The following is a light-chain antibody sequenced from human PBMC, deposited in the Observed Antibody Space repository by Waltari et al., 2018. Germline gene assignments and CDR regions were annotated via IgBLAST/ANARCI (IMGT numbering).Light chain of an antibody. V-gene: IGLV2-14*01. Sequence: QSALTQPAPVSGSPGQSITLSCTGTSSDVGGYNYVSWYQQHPGKAPKLMIYDVSKRPSGVSNRFSGSKSGNTASLTISGLQAEDEADYYCSSYTSSSTSFGGGTKLTVL. CDR1: SSDVGGYNY. J-gene: IGLJ2*01. CDR3: SSYTSSSTS. CDR2: DVS.